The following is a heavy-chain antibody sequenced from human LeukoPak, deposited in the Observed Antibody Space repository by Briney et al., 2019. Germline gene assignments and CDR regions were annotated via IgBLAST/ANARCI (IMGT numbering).Heavy chain of an antibody. J-gene: IGHJ4*02. CDR1: GYTFTNYY. V-gene: IGHV1-46*01. CDR3: ARAVRSEYYYDSSGYYYLDY. D-gene: IGHD3-22*01. CDR2: IKPSGGST. Sequence: GASVKVSCKASGYTFTNYYIHWVRQAPGQGLEWMGIIKPSGGSTNYAQNFQGRVTMTSDTSTSTVYMELSGLRSDDTAVYYCARAVRSEYYYDSSGYYYLDYWGQGTLVTVSS.